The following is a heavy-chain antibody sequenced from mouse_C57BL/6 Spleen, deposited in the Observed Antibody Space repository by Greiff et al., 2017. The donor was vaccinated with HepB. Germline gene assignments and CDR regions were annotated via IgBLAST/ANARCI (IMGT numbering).Heavy chain of an antibody. CDR1: GYTFTDYY. D-gene: IGHD2-3*01. CDR3: ARTGLLPLSMDY. CDR2: INPYNGGT. V-gene: IGHV1-19*01. J-gene: IGHJ4*01. Sequence: EVQLQQSGPVLVKPGASVKMSCKASGYTFTDYYMNWVKQSNGKSLEWIGVINPYNGGTSYNQKFKGKATLTVDKSSSTAYMELNSLTSEDSAVYYCARTGLLPLSMDYWGQGTSVTVSS.